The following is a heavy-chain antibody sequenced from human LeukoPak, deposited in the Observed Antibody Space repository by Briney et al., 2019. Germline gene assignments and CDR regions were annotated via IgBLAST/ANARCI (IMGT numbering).Heavy chain of an antibody. Sequence: SLSLTRAGSRFIFRNYAMHWVRPAPAKGLEWVTTMCGGGETPYCADSVKGRFTISRDDSRSTLYLQMNSLRAEDAAKYYCAKCGAGVATICGGLFYWGQGTLVTVCS. V-gene: IGHV3-23*01. J-gene: IGHJ4*02. CDR3: AKCGAGVATICGGLFY. CDR2: MCGGGETP. D-gene: IGHD5-12*01. CDR1: RFIFRNYA.